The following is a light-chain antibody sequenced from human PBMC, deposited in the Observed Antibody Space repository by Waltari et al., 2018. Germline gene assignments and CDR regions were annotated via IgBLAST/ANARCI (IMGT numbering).Light chain of an antibody. CDR2: AAS. CDR1: QSIASN. V-gene: IGKV1-39*01. J-gene: IGKJ1*01. CDR3: QQSYSSPRT. Sequence: DIQMTHSPSSLSASVGDRVTITCRASQSIASNLSWYQQKPGKAPKLLIYAASSLQSGVPSRFSARGSGTDFTLTSSSLQREDFATYYCQQSYSSPRTFGQGTKVEVK.